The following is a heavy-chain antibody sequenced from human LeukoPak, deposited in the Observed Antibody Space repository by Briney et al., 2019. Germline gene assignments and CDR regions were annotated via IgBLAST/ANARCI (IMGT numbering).Heavy chain of an antibody. V-gene: IGHV4-39*07. CDR1: SGSISTSNYY. Sequence: SETLSLTCTVSSGSISTSNYYWGWVRQPPGKALEWIGNIFYSGSTYYSPSLKSRVTISLDTSRNQFSLKLNSVTAADTAVYYCARSGYSYGADAFDIWGQGTMVTVSS. D-gene: IGHD5-18*01. J-gene: IGHJ3*02. CDR3: ARSGYSYGADAFDI. CDR2: IFYSGST.